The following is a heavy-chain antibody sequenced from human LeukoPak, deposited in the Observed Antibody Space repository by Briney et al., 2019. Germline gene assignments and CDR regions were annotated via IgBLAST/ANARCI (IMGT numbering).Heavy chain of an antibody. V-gene: IGHV3-7*01. CDR1: GFTFSSYW. Sequence: GGSLRLSCAASGFTFSSYWMSWVRQAPGKGLEWVANIKQDGSEKYYVDSVKGRFTISRDNAKNSLYLQMNSLRAEDTAVYYCAKDECSSSSCSIDYWGQGTLVTVSS. J-gene: IGHJ4*02. CDR2: IKQDGSEK. CDR3: AKDECSSSSCSIDY. D-gene: IGHD2-2*01.